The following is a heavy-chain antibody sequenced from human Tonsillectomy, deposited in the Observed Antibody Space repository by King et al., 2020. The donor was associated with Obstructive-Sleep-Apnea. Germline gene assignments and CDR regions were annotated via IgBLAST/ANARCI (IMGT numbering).Heavy chain of an antibody. D-gene: IGHD3-22*01. CDR3: ARADYDSTGQQYYFDC. CDR2: IYYSGDT. V-gene: IGHV4-39*07. Sequence: QLQESGPGLVKPSETLSLTCTVSGGSVFSSSFYWGWIRQPPGKGLEWIGSIYYSGDTYYNPSLKSRVTMSVDTSKNLFSLKMKSVTAADTAVYYCARADYDSTGQQYYFDCWGQGSLVTVSS. CDR1: GGSVFSSSFY. J-gene: IGHJ4*02.